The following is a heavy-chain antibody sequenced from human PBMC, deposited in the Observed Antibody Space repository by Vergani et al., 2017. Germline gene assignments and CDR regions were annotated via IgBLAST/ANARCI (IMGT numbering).Heavy chain of an antibody. D-gene: IGHD1-14*01. CDR2: ISTSSSDI. Sequence: EVQLVESGGGLVKPGGSLRLSCAASGFTFSTYAMNWVRQAPGKGLEWVSSISTSSSDIYYADSVKGRFTISRDNAKNSMYLQMNNLRAEDTAVYYGARDTRGPEGADYWGQGTLVTVSS. J-gene: IGHJ4*02. V-gene: IGHV3-21*02. CDR1: GFTFSTYA. CDR3: ARDTRGPEGADY.